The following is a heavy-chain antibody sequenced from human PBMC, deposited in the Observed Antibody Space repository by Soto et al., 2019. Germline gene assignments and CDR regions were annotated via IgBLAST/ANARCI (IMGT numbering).Heavy chain of an antibody. CDR3: VKGSSSDYYLGYYGLDV. CDR1: VFIFSTYA. D-gene: IGHD3-22*01. CDR2: NNKNGDIS. V-gene: IGHV3-64D*06. Sequence: PWWSLRLSCSASVFIFSTYAMHWFRQAPGKGLEHVSSNNKNGDISYYAASVKGRFTISRDNSKNTLYLQMSNLRPEDTAVYYCVKGSSSDYYLGYYGLDVWGQGTTVTVSS. J-gene: IGHJ6*02.